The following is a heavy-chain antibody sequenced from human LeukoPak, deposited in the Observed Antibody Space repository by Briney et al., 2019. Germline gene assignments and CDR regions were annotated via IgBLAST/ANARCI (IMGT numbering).Heavy chain of an antibody. D-gene: IGHD2-2*02. CDR1: GYTFTGYY. CDR3: ARAYLVVVPAAIGTFDY. V-gene: IGHV1-2*02. J-gene: IGHJ4*02. CDR2: INPNSGGT. Sequence: ASVKVSCKASGYTFTGYYMHWVRQAPGQGLEWMGWINPNSGGTNYAQKFQARVTMTRDTSISTAYMELSRLRSDDTAVYYCARAYLVVVPAAIGTFDYWGQGTLVTVSS.